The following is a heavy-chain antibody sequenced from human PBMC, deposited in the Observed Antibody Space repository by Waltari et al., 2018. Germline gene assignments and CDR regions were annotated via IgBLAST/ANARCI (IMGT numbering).Heavy chain of an antibody. V-gene: IGHV3-23*04. CDR2: ISGSGGTT. CDR3: AKSSGSYYEVFDY. CDR1: GFAFANYG. Sequence: EVRLVESGGGFVQPGGSLRLSCAASGFAFANYGMSWVRQAPGKGLEGVSSISGSGGTTNYADSGKGRFTMSKDNSKNTLFLQMNSLRVDDTADYYCAKSSGSYYEVFDYWGRGTLVTVSS. J-gene: IGHJ4*02. D-gene: IGHD1-26*01.